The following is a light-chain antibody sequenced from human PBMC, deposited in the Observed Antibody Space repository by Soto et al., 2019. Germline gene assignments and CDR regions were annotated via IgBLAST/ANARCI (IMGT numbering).Light chain of an antibody. Sequence: QSVLTRPASVSGSPGQSITISCTGTSSDVGGYNYVSWYQQHPGKAPKLMIYDVSNRPSGVSNRFSGSKSGNTASLTISGLQAEDEADYYCSSYTSSTLGVVFGGGTKLTVL. J-gene: IGLJ2*01. CDR1: SSDVGGYNY. CDR3: SSYTSSTLGVV. V-gene: IGLV2-14*01. CDR2: DVS.